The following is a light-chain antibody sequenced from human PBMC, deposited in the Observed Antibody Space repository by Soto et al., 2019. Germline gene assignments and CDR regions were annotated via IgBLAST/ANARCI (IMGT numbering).Light chain of an antibody. CDR3: QHYYTTLFT. V-gene: IGKV1-39*01. CDR1: QTINNY. CDR2: AAS. Sequence: DIQMTQSPSSLSSSVGDRVTITCRASQTINNYLNWYQHKPGKAPKLLTHAASSLQSGVPSRVIGSGSSTDFTLTITSLQPEDFATYYCQHYYTTLFTFGPGTKVEIK. J-gene: IGKJ3*01.